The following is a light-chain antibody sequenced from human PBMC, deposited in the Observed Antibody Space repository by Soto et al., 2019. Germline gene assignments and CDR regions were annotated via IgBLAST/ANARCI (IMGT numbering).Light chain of an antibody. CDR2: EDS. CDR3: CSYVGSRTVV. V-gene: IGLV2-23*01. CDR1: SSDLGSYNL. Sequence: QSVLTQPASVSGSPGQSITLSCTGTSSDLGSYNLVSWYQQHPGKAPKLMIYEDSKRPSGVSNRFSGSRSGNTASLTISGLQAEDEGDYYCCSYVGSRTVVFGGGTKLTVL. J-gene: IGLJ2*01.